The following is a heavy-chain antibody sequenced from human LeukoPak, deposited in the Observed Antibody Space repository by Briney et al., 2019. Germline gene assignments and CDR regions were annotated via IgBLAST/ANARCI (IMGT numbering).Heavy chain of an antibody. CDR2: IYYSGST. D-gene: IGHD6-6*01. CDR3: ARPSTKYSSSSGYFQH. V-gene: IGHV4-39*01. CDR1: GGTISSSSYN. J-gene: IGHJ1*01. Sequence: SETPSLTCIVSGGTISSSSYNWGWIRQPPGKGLEWFGSIYYSGSTYYNPSLKSRVTISVDTSKNQFSLKLSSVTAADTAVYYCARPSTKYSSSSGYFQHWGQGTLVTVSS.